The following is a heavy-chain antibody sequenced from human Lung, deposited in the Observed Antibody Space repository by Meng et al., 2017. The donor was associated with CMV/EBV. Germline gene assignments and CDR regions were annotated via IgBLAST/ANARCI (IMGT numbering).Heavy chain of an antibody. CDR1: GYTFGSYG. J-gene: IGHJ4*02. CDR3: ARVEVGITSGDY. Sequence: QVHLLQSGPELKKPGASVRVSCKASGYTFGSYGICWVRQAPGQGLEWMGWINAYNGDTNYAQTLQGRVTMTTDTSTSTAYMELRSLRSDDTAVYYCARVEVGITSGDYWGQGTLVTVSS. CDR2: INAYNGDT. V-gene: IGHV1-18*01. D-gene: IGHD1-26*01.